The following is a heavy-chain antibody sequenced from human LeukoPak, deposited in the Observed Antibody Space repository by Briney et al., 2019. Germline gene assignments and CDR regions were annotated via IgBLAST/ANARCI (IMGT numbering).Heavy chain of an antibody. CDR1: GGSISSYY. CDR2: IYYSGST. CDR3: AREGEMATSAFDY. J-gene: IGHJ4*02. V-gene: IGHV4-59*01. Sequence: KTSETLSLTCTVSGGSISSYYWSWIRQPPGKGLEWIGYIYYSGSTNYNPSLKGRVTISVDTSKNQFSLKLSSVTAADTAVYYCAREGEMATSAFDYWGQGTLVTVSS. D-gene: IGHD5-24*01.